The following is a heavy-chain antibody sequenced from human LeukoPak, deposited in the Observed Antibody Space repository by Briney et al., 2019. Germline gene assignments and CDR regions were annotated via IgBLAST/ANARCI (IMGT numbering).Heavy chain of an antibody. Sequence: SETLSLTCTVSGGSISGYYWSWIRQPPGKGLEWIGYIYTSGSTNYNPSLKSRVTISVDTSKNQFPLRLSSVTAADTAMYFCARAYSRSYSHFDDWGQGTLVTVSS. D-gene: IGHD1-26*01. CDR2: IYTSGST. J-gene: IGHJ4*02. CDR3: ARAYSRSYSHFDD. V-gene: IGHV4-4*09. CDR1: GGSISGYY.